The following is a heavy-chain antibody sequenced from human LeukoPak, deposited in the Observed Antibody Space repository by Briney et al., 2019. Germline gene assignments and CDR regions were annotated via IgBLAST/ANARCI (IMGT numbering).Heavy chain of an antibody. D-gene: IGHD3-16*01. J-gene: IGHJ4*02. CDR3: AKSAGGTFDY. CDR2: INPNSGGT. CDR1: GYTFTGYY. V-gene: IGHV1-2*06. Sequence: ASVKVSCKASGYTFTGYYMHWVRQAPGQGLEWMGRINPNSGGTNYVQKFQGRVTMTRDTSISTAYMELSRLRSDDTAMYYCAKSAGGTFDYWGQGTLVTVSS.